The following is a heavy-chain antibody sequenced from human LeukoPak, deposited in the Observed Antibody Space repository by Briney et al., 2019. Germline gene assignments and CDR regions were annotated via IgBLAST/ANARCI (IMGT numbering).Heavy chain of an antibody. CDR2: IRYDGSNK. Sequence: GGSLRLSCAASGFTFSSYGMHWVRQAPGKGLEWVAFIRYDGSNKYYADSVKGRFTISRDNSKNTLYLQMNSLRAEDTAVYYCAKDAPSSWYQVYYFDYWGQGTLVTVSS. V-gene: IGHV3-30*02. D-gene: IGHD6-13*01. CDR3: AKDAPSSWYQVYYFDY. CDR1: GFTFSSYG. J-gene: IGHJ4*02.